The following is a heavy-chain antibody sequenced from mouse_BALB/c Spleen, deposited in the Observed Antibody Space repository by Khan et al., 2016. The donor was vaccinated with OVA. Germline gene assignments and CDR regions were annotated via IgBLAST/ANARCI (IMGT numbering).Heavy chain of an antibody. CDR2: ISYSGRT. D-gene: IGHD1-1*01. J-gene: IGHJ2*01. Sequence: EVELQESGPGLVKPSQSLSLTCTVTGYSITSDYAWNWIRQFPGNKLEWMGYISYSGRTSYNPSLKSRISITRATSKNQFFLQLNSVTTEDTAPYYCARSVTITTVVATDFDYWGQGTTLTVSS. V-gene: IGHV3-2*02. CDR3: ARSVTITTVVATDFDY. CDR1: GYSITSDYA.